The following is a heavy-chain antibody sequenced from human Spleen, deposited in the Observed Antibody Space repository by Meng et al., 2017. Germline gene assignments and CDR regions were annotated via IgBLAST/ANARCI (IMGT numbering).Heavy chain of an antibody. V-gene: IGHV1-18*01. CDR1: GYAFTTYG. Sequence: QVQVVQSGAAVKEPGAAVNVSCKASGYAFTTYGISWVRQAPGQGLEWMGWISAYNGDTNYAQKVQGRVTMTRDSSTSTAYMDLTNLRSDDTAVYYCVSERGGGSLDYCGQGTLVTVSS. J-gene: IGHJ4*02. CDR3: VSERGGGSLDY. D-gene: IGHD3-10*01. CDR2: ISAYNGDT.